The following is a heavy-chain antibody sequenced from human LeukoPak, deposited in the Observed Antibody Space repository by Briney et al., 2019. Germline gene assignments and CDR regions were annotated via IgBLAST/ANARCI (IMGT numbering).Heavy chain of an antibody. CDR1: GYTFTSYA. CDR3: ARDLRGYSGYDDAFDI. V-gene: IGHV1-18*01. Sequence: GASVKVSCKASGYTFTSYAMNWVRQAPGQGLEWMGWISAYNGNTNYAQKLQGRVTMTTDTSTSTAYMELRSLRSDDTAVYYCARDLRGYSGYDDAFDIWGQGTMVTVPS. J-gene: IGHJ3*02. D-gene: IGHD5-12*01. CDR2: ISAYNGNT.